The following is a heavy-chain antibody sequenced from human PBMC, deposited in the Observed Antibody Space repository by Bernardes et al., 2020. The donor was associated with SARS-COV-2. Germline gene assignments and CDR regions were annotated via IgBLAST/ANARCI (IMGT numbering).Heavy chain of an antibody. CDR1: GGSISNYY. J-gene: IGHJ4*02. CDR3: SRYGLVPSDHFEY. D-gene: IGHD1-26*01. V-gene: IGHV4-4*07. CDR2: IYSSGST. Sequence: SETLSLTCTVSGGSISNYYWSWIRQPAGKGPEWIGRIYSSGSTSYNPSLKSRVSMSLDTSKNQFSLNLRSVTAADTAVYYCSRYGLVPSDHFEYWGQGTLVTVSS.